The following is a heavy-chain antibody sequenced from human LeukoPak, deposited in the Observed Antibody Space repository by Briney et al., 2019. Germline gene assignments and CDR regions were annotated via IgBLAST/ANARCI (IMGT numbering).Heavy chain of an antibody. V-gene: IGHV3-7*01. J-gene: IGHJ5*02. Sequence: PGGSLRLSCAASGFTFSSYGMSWVRQAPGKGLEWVANIKRDGSEKFYVDSVKGRFTISRDNAKNSLYLQMNSLRAEDTAVYYCAREREYRANWFDPWGQGTLVPVSS. CDR3: AREREYRANWFDP. D-gene: IGHD2-2*01. CDR1: GFTFSSYG. CDR2: IKRDGSEK.